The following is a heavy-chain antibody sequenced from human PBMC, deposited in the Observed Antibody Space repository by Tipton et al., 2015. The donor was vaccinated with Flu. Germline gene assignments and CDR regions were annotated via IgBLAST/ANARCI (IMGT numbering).Heavy chain of an antibody. Sequence: SLRLSCAASGFTFSSNAMGWVRQAPGKGLEWVSAISGSGGSTYYADSVKGRFTISRDNSKNTLYLQMNSLRAEDTAVYYCAKDHYYGSGNHPNINWFDPWGQGTLVTVSS. CDR3: AKDHYYGSGNHPNINWFDP. CDR1: GFTFSSNA. D-gene: IGHD3-10*01. J-gene: IGHJ5*02. V-gene: IGHV3-23*01. CDR2: ISGSGGST.